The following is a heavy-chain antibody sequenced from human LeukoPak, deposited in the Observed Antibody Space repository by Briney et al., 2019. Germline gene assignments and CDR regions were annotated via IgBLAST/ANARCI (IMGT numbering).Heavy chain of an antibody. V-gene: IGHV3-23*01. J-gene: IGHJ5*02. CDR1: GIVFSRTA. CDR3: GKDGGQYSSGPEFDP. D-gene: IGHD6-19*01. Sequence: GGYLRLYCTASGIVFSRTAMNWARQSPGRGLEWLSAISGGGERTFYADSVRGRFTISRDNSKNMVYLQMNSLRVDDTAIYYCGKDGGQYSSGPEFDPRGQGDLVTVPS. CDR2: ISGGGERT.